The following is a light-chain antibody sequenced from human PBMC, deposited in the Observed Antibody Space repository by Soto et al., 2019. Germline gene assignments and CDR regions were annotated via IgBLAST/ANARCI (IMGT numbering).Light chain of an antibody. CDR3: QQRSNWLTWT. V-gene: IGKV3-15*01. Sequence: EIVMTQSPASPSVSPGERATLSCRASQSVSSNLAWYQQKPGQAPRLLIYGASTRATGIPARFSGSGYGTDFTLTISSLEPEDFAVYYCQQRSNWLTWTFGQGTKVDIK. J-gene: IGKJ1*01. CDR1: QSVSSN. CDR2: GAS.